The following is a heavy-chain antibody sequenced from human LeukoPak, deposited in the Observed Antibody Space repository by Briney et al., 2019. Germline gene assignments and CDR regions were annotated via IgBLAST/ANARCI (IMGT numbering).Heavy chain of an antibody. Sequence: GASVKVSCKASGYTFTSYGISWVRQAPGQGLEWMGWISAYNGNTNYAQKLQGRVTMTTNTSTSTAYMELRSLRSDDTAVYYWARDAMVRGTFDYWGQGTLVTVSS. D-gene: IGHD3-10*01. CDR2: ISAYNGNT. CDR3: ARDAMVRGTFDY. V-gene: IGHV1-18*04. CDR1: GYTFTSYG. J-gene: IGHJ4*02.